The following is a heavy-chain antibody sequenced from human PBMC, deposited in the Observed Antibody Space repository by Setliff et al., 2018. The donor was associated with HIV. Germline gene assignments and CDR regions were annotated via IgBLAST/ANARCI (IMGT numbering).Heavy chain of an antibody. J-gene: IGHJ5*02. CDR1: GGSISNDY. CDR3: ARSSLHCGGGSCYLTWFDP. Sequence: SETLSLTCTVSGGSISNDYWHWIRQSPGRGLEWIGYIYYTGSTNYNPSLKSRVTISIATSKNQFSLKLNSVTAADTAVYYCARSSLHCGGGSCYLTWFDPWGQGTLVTVSS. CDR2: IYYTGST. D-gene: IGHD2-15*01. V-gene: IGHV4-59*12.